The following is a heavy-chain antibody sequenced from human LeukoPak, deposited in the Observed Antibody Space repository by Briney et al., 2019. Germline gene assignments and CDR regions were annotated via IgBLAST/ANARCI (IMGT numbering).Heavy chain of an antibody. CDR2: IYPGDSDT. Sequence: GESLKISCKGSGYRFTTYWIGWVRQMPGKGLEWMEIIYPGDSDTRYSPSFQGQVTISADNSINTAYLQWSSLKASDTAIYYCARFRTVTTPFDPWGQGTLVTVSS. V-gene: IGHV5-51*01. CDR3: ARFRTVTTPFDP. J-gene: IGHJ5*02. CDR1: GYRFTTYW. D-gene: IGHD4-17*01.